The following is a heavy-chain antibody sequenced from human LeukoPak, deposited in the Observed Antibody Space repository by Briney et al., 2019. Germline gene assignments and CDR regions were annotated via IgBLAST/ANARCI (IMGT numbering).Heavy chain of an antibody. D-gene: IGHD4-17*01. J-gene: IGHJ4*02. V-gene: IGHV1-69-2*01. CDR2: VDPEDGET. Sequence: ASVKLSCKVSGYTFTDYYMHWVQQAPGKGLEWMGLVDPEDGETIYAEKFQGRVTITADTSTDKAYMELSSLRSEDTAVYYCATTVTTHPEDWGQGTLVTVSS. CDR1: GYTFTDYY. CDR3: ATTVTTHPED.